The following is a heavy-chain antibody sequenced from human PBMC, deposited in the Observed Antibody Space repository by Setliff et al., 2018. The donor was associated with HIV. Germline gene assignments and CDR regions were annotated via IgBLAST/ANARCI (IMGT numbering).Heavy chain of an antibody. Sequence: SETLSLTCAVSGGSMRSSGYSWTWIRQAPGKGLEWVGYIYYNGNAYYNPSLKSRVTISVDRSENQFSLKLSSVTAADTAVYYCARRGDFFYYAMDVWGQGTTVTVSS. CDR2: IYYNGNA. V-gene: IGHV4-30-2*01. J-gene: IGHJ6*02. CDR1: GGSMRSSGYS. CDR3: ARRGDFFYYAMDV.